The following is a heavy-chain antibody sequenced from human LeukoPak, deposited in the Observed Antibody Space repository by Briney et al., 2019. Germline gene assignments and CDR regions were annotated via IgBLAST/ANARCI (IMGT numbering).Heavy chain of an antibody. J-gene: IGHJ5*02. CDR3: ARQQWLPQGWFDP. CDR1: GGPISSYY. CDR2: IYSSGST. D-gene: IGHD6-19*01. V-gene: IGHV4-59*01. Sequence: SETLSLTCAVSGGPISSYYWSWIRQPPGKGLEWVGYIYSSGSTNYNPSLKSRVTISVDTSKNQFSLKLSSVTAADTAVYYCARQQWLPQGWFDPWGQGTLVTVSS.